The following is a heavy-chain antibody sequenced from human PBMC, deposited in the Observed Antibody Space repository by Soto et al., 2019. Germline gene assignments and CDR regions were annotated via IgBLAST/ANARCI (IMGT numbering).Heavy chain of an antibody. CDR1: GFAFSNAW. Sequence: PGGSLRLCCAASGFAFSNAWINWVRQAPGKGLEWVGRIKSKGHGGTTDFAAPVRGRFAISRDDSRNLVYMQMNSLNTEDTAVYYCTTDSYTSVIVVRFDYWGHGTLVTVSS. V-gene: IGHV3-15*07. D-gene: IGHD3-22*01. CDR2: IKSKGHGGTT. J-gene: IGHJ4*01. CDR3: TTDSYTSVIVVRFDY.